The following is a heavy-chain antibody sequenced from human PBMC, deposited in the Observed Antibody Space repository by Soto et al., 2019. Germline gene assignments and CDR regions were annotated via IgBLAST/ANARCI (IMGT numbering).Heavy chain of an antibody. J-gene: IGHJ4*02. V-gene: IGHV4-59*01. D-gene: IGHD6-13*01. Sequence: PSETLSLTCTVSGGSISSNYWTWIRQPPGKGLEWIGYVYNSGSTNYNPSLKSRVTISEDTSKTQFSLKVNSMTAADTAVYYCARYRREAVAGYTLDNWGQGILVTVSS. CDR1: GGSISSNY. CDR3: ARYRREAVAGYTLDN. CDR2: VYNSGST.